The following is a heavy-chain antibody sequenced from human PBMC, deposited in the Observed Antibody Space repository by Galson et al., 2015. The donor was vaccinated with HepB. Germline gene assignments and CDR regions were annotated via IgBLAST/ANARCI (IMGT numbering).Heavy chain of an antibody. D-gene: IGHD2-2*01. J-gene: IGHJ5*02. V-gene: IGHV1-18*04. CDR2: ISAYNGKT. CDR3: ARDGGYCSTTSCYSAWFDP. Sequence: SVKVSCKASGYTFTTHGINWVRQAPGQGLEWMGWISAYNGKTNYAQKLQGRVTMTTDTSTSTAYMELRSLRSDDTAVYYCARDGGYCSTTSCYSAWFDPWGQGTLVTVSS. CDR1: GYTFTTHG.